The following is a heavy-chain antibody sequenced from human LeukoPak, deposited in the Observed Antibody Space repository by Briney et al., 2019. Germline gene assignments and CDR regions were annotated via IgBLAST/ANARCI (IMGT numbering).Heavy chain of an antibody. CDR1: GFTFSSFN. CDR2: ISSTSRSYI. V-gene: IGHV3-21*01. D-gene: IGHD5-12*01. Sequence: GGSLRLSCAASGFTFSSFNMNWVRQAPGKGLEWVSSISSTSRSYIYYADSVKGRFTISRDNAKNSLYLQMNSLRAEDTAVYYCAREHSGYDFPGRDYYYMDVWGKGTTVTVSS. J-gene: IGHJ6*03. CDR3: AREHSGYDFPGRDYYYMDV.